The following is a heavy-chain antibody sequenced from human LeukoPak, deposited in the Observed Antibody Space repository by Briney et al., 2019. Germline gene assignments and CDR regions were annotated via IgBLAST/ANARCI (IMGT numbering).Heavy chain of an antibody. Sequence: GGSLRHSCAASGITFSTSAMTWVRQAPGKGLEWVSSISGSGGGTYYADSVKGRFIISRDNSKNTLYLQMNGLRADDTAVYYCAKGTAAVDYWGQGALVTVSS. CDR1: GITFSTSA. J-gene: IGHJ4*02. CDR2: ISGSGGGT. CDR3: AKGTAAVDY. V-gene: IGHV3-23*01. D-gene: IGHD2-2*01.